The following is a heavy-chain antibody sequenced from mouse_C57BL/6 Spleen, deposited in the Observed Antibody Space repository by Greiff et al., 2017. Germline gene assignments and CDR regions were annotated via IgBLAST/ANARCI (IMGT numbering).Heavy chain of an antibody. CDR2: IYPGSGST. CDR3: ARVYYYGSSPHFDY. CDR1: GYTFTSYW. Sequence: VQLQQPGAELVKPGASVKMSCKASGYTFTSYWITWVKQRPGQGLEWIGDIYPGSGSTNYNEKFKSKATLTVDTSSSTAYMQLSSLTSEDSAVYYCARVYYYGSSPHFDYWGQGTTLTVSS. D-gene: IGHD1-1*01. V-gene: IGHV1-55*01. J-gene: IGHJ2*01.